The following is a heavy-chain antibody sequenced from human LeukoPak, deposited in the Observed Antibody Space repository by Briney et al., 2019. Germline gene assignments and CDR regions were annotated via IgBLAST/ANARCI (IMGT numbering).Heavy chain of an antibody. CDR1: GYTFTSYG. V-gene: IGHV1-18*01. J-gene: IGHJ4*02. CDR3: ARVSGMIVAVIDHRHDY. Sequence: ASVKVSCKASGYTFTSYGISWVRQAPGQGLELMGLISAYNGNTNYSQKLQGRVTMTTDTSTRIAYMELRCMRSDDTAVYYWARVSGMIVAVIDHRHDYWGQGTLVTVSS. CDR2: ISAYNGNT. D-gene: IGHD3-22*01.